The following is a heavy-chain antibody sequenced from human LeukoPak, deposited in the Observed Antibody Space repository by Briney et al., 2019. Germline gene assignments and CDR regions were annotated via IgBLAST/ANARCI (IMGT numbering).Heavy chain of an antibody. CDR1: GFTFSTYG. CDR2: ISFDGSNT. V-gene: IGHV3-30*18. J-gene: IGHJ4*02. CDR3: AKDQGY. Sequence: PGRSLILSCAASGFTFSTYGMNWVRQAPGKGLEWVALISFDGSNTYYADSVKGRFTISRDNSKNTVYLQMNSLRAEDTAMYYCAKDQGYWGRGTLVTVSS.